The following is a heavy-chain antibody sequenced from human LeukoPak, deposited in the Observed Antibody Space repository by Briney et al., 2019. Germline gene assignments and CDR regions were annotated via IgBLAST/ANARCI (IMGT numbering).Heavy chain of an antibody. V-gene: IGHV4-4*08. D-gene: IGHD3-22*01. CDR3: ASLGGYYESSNSSQRETFDI. J-gene: IGHJ3*02. CDR1: GGSINNYF. Sequence: PSETLSLTCTVSGGSINNYFWSWVRQPPRKGLEWIGYIHNTGSSNYNPSLKSRATFSVDTSEKQLSLRLNFVTAADTAVYYCASLGGYYESSNSSQRETFDIWGQGTMVTVSS. CDR2: IHNTGSS.